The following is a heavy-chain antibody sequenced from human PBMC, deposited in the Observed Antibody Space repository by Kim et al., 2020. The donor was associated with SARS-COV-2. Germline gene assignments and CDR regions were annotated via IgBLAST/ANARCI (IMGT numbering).Heavy chain of an antibody. CDR2: IIPIFGIA. D-gene: IGHD3-22*01. V-gene: IGHV1-69*04. Sequence: SVKVSCKASGGTFSSYAISWVRQAPGQGLEWMGRIIPIFGIANYAQKFQGRVTITADKSTSTAYMELSSLRSEDTAVYYCARGMNYYDSSGYYHYWGQGTLVTVSS. J-gene: IGHJ4*02. CDR3: ARGMNYYDSSGYYHY. CDR1: GGTFSSYA.